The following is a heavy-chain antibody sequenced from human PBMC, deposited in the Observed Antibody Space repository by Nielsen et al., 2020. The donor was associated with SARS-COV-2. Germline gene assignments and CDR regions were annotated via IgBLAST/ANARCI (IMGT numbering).Heavy chain of an antibody. J-gene: IGHJ4*02. CDR2: ISSSSSYI. Sequence: GGSLRLSCAASGFTFSSYSMNWVRQAPGKGLEWVSSISSSSSYIYYADSVKGRFTISRDNAKNSLYLQMNSLRAEDTAVYYCAREDYGGNSFDYWGQGTLVTVSS. CDR1: GFTFSSYS. CDR3: AREDYGGNSFDY. V-gene: IGHV3-21*01. D-gene: IGHD4-23*01.